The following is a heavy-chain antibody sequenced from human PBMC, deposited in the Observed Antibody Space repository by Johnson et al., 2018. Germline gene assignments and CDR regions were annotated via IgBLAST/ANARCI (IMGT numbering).Heavy chain of an antibody. V-gene: IGHV3-30-3*01. Sequence: QVQLVESGGGVVQPGRSLRLSCAASGFSFSSYAMHWVRQAPGKGRKWVAVISYDGSSKYYADSVTGRFTISRDNSKNTLYMQMNSLRSEDPAVYYCARESESNHYYYMDVWGKWTTVTVSS. CDR3: ARESESNHYYYMDV. J-gene: IGHJ6*03. D-gene: IGHD4-11*01. CDR1: GFSFSSYA. CDR2: ISYDGSSK.